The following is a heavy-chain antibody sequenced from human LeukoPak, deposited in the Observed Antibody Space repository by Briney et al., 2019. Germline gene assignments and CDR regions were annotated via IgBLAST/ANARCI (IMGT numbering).Heavy chain of an antibody. CDR1: GFTVSTNY. CDR2: IYSGGST. CDR3: ATEVGSPAIRSAFNI. Sequence: PGGSLSLSCAASGFTVSTNYMSWVRQAPGKGLEWVSIIYSGGSTFYADSVKGRFTISRDNAKNSLYLQMNSLRAEDTAVYYCATEVGSPAIRSAFNIWGQGTMVTVSS. J-gene: IGHJ3*02. D-gene: IGHD2-2*01. V-gene: IGHV3-66*01.